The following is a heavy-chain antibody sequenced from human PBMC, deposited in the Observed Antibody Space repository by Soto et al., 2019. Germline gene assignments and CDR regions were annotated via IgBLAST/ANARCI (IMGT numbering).Heavy chain of an antibody. V-gene: IGHV4-59*01. D-gene: IGHD1-1*01. CDR1: GGSISSYY. J-gene: IGHJ5*02. CDR3: ATYTTGSPSRIWFDP. CDR2: IYYSGST. Sequence: PSETLSLTCTVSGGSISSYYWIWIRQPPGKGLEWIGYIYYSGSTNYNPSLKSRVTISVDTSKNQFSLKLSSVTAADTAVYYCATYTTGSPSRIWFDPWGQGTLVTVSS.